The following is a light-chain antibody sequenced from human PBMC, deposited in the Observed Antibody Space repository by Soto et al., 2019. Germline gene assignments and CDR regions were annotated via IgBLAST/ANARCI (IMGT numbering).Light chain of an antibody. CDR3: QQYSKWPIT. J-gene: IGKJ5*01. CDR2: GAF. Sequence: EIVMTQSPVTLSVSPGERVTLSCRASQSVSSNLAWYQQKPGQAPSLLIYGAFTRATGIPARFSGSGSGTEFSLTISSLQSEDFAVYYCQQYSKWPITFGQGTRLEI. V-gene: IGKV3-15*01. CDR1: QSVSSN.